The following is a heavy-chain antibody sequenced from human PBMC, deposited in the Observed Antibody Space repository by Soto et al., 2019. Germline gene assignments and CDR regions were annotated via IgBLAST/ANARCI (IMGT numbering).Heavy chain of an antibody. CDR1: GFAFDRFA. V-gene: IGHV3-23*01. CDR2: ISYSGGSR. J-gene: IGHJ4*02. CDR3: AKATDTEYYDIDY. D-gene: IGHD3-9*01. Sequence: EVKLLESGGGLVQPGGSLRLSCTASGFAFDRFAMNWVRQAPGKGLQWGSSISYSGGSRYYADSVKGRFTVSRDNSKKTLFLQINNLRAEDTDVYYCAKATDTEYYDIDYWGQGTLVTVAS.